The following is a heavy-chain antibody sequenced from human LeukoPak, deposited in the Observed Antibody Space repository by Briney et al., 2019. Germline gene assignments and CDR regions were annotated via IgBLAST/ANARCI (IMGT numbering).Heavy chain of an antibody. V-gene: IGHV3-48*02. Sequence: GGSLRLSCAASGFTFSSYSMNWVRQAPGKGPEWVSYISSSRGAIYYADSVKGRFTISRDNAESSLFLQMNSLRDEDTAVYFCARDQEDEHHYYGMDVWGQGTTVTVSS. CDR3: ARDQEDEHHYYGMDV. CDR2: ISSSRGAI. CDR1: GFTFSSYS. J-gene: IGHJ6*02.